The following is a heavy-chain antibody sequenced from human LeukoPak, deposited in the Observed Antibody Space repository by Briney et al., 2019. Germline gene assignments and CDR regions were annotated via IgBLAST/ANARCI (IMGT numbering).Heavy chain of an antibody. CDR3: ATFREERYGSGYYFDC. CDR1: GATFSSYA. V-gene: IGHV1-69*06. D-gene: IGHD3-10*01. CDR2: FIPIFGTA. Sequence: SVKLSCKASGATFSSYAISWVRQAPGQGLEWMGGFIPIFGTANYAQKFQGRVTITADKSTSTAYMEPSSLRSEDTAVYYCATFREERYGSGYYFDCWGQGTLVTVSS. J-gene: IGHJ4*02.